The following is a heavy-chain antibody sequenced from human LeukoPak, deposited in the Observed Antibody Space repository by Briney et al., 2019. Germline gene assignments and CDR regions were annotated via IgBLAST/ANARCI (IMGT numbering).Heavy chain of an antibody. CDR3: ASQRGVDSSPIDY. CDR1: GGSISSYY. Sequence: SETLSLTCTVSGGSISSYYWSWIRQPPGKGLEWIGYIYYSGSTNYNPSLKSRVTISVDTSKNQFSLKLSSVTAADTAVYYCASQRGVDSSPIDYWGQGTLVTVSS. J-gene: IGHJ4*02. CDR2: IYYSGST. V-gene: IGHV4-59*01. D-gene: IGHD3-10*01.